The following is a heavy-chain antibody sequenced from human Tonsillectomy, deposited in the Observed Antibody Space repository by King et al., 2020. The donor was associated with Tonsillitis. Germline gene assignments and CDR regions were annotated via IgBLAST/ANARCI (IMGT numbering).Heavy chain of an antibody. CDR1: GFTFSNYT. D-gene: IGHD3-9*01. CDR3: AKDRRGLRYFDAFDI. V-gene: IGHV3-23*04. CDR2: ISGRGGST. Sequence: QLVQSGGGLVQPGGSLRLSCAASGFTFSNYTMNWVRQAPGKGLEWVSAISGRGGSTFYADSVKGRFTISRDNSKNTLYLRMNSLRADDTAVYYCAKDRRGLRYFDAFDIWGQGTMVTVSS. J-gene: IGHJ3*02.